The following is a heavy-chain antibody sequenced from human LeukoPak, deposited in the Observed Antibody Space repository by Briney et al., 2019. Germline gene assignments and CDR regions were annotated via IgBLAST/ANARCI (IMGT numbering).Heavy chain of an antibody. CDR3: ARQGRDAVSSRFHFDY. D-gene: IGHD2-2*01. V-gene: IGHV4-39*01. CDR2: IYYSGTT. CDR1: GGSVSSSSYY. J-gene: IGHJ4*02. Sequence: SETLSLTCTVSGGSVSSSSYYWGWIRRPPGKGLEWIGSIYYSGTTYYNPSLKSRVTVSVDTSKNQFSLKLSSVTAADTAVYYCARQGRDAVSSRFHFDYWGQGSLFTVSS.